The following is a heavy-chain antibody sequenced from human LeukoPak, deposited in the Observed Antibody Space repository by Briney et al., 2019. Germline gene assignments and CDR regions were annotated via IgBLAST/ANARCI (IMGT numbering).Heavy chain of an antibody. J-gene: IGHJ4*02. D-gene: IGHD5-12*01. CDR2: IYYGRTT. CDR3: VRHDGRGGATMGALDS. V-gene: IGHV4-39*01. Sequence: WVRQSPGRGLEWIGSIYYGRTTYYNPSLNSRVTISVVTSNNQFSLQLNSVTAADTAVYYCVRHDGRGGATMGALDSWGRGSLVTVSS.